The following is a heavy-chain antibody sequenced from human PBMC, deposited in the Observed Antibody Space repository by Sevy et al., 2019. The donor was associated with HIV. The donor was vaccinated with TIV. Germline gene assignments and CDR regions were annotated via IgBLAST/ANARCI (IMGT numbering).Heavy chain of an antibody. D-gene: IGHD1-7*01. CDR3: ARTPIGNYVDYFDY. CDR1: GFIVTSNY. Sequence: GGSLRLSCAASGFIVTSNYMSWVRQAPGKGLEWVSVIHGGGTTQYADSVKGRFTISRDNSKNTLYLQMNTLRAEDTAVYYCARTPIGNYVDYFDYWVQGTLVTVSS. CDR2: IHGGGTT. J-gene: IGHJ4*02. V-gene: IGHV3-53*01.